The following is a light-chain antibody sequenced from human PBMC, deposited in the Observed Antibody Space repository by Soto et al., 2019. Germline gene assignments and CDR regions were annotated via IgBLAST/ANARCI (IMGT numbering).Light chain of an antibody. J-gene: IGKJ1*01. CDR3: QQYNDWPRT. CDR2: GAS. V-gene: IGKV3-15*01. Sequence: DIVMTQSPLFLSVTPGEPASISCRASQSINSNLAWYQQKPGQAPGLLIYGASTRATAIPARFSGSGSGTEFTLTISSLQSEDFAVYYCQQYNDWPRTFGQGTKVDNK. CDR1: QSINSN.